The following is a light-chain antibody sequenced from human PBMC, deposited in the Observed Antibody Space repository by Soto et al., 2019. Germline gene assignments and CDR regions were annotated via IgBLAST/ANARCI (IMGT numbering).Light chain of an antibody. V-gene: IGKV1-5*01. CDR3: LQYSSHSWT. J-gene: IGKJ1*01. CDR1: RSISDW. CDR2: DAS. Sequence: DIQMTQFPSTLTPSVGDRVTITCRASRSISDWLAWYQQKPGKAPKLLIFDASTLKSGVSSRFSGSGSGTEFTLTITGLQPEDVETYYCLQYSSHSWTFGNGTKVDIX.